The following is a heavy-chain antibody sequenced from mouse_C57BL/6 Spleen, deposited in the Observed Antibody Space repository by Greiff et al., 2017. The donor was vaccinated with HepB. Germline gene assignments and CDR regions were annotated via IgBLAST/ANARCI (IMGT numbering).Heavy chain of an antibody. D-gene: IGHD2-1*01. J-gene: IGHJ3*01. CDR3: ASGNSLCAY. Sequence: VQLQQSGAELVMPGASVKLSCKASGYTFTSYWMHWVKQRPGQGLEWIGEIDPSDSYTNYNQKFKGKSTLTVDKSSSTAYMQLSSLTSEDSAVYYCASGNSLCAYWGQGTLVTVSA. CDR2: IDPSDSYT. CDR1: GYTFTSYW. V-gene: IGHV1-69*01.